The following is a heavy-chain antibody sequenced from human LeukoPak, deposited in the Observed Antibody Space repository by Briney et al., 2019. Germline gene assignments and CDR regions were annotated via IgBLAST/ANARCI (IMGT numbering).Heavy chain of an antibody. CDR3: AKDLAVAGTS. J-gene: IGHJ4*02. CDR1: GFTLGSYG. CDR2: IWYDGSNK. D-gene: IGHD6-19*01. Sequence: PGGSLRLSXAASGFTLGSYGMHWVRQTPGKGLEWVAVIWYDGSNKYYADSVKGRFTISRDNSKNTLYLQMNSLRAEDTAAYYCAKDLAVAGTSWGQGTLVTVSS. V-gene: IGHV3-33*06.